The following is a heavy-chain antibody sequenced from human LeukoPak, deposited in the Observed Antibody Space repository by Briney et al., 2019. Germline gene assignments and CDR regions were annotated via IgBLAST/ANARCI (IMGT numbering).Heavy chain of an antibody. CDR3: ARVNSGYELDL. J-gene: IGHJ5*02. Sequence: GGSLRLSCAASGFTFSSYSMNWVRQAPGKGLEWVSYISSSSSTIYDADSVKGRLTISRDNAKNSLYLQMSSLRDEDTAVYYCARVNSGYELDLWGQGSLVTVSS. D-gene: IGHD5-12*01. CDR2: ISSSSSTI. V-gene: IGHV3-48*02. CDR1: GFTFSSYS.